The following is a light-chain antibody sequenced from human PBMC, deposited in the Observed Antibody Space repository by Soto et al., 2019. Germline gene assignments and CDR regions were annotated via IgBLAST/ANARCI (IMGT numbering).Light chain of an antibody. Sequence: DIQLTQSPSFLSASVGDRVTIRCRASQGISTYLAWYQQKSGNAPKLLIHVASTLQRGVPSRFSGSGSGTEFTLTISSLQPEDFATYYCQQHNSYPRTFGQGTQLEIK. CDR3: QQHNSYPRT. J-gene: IGKJ2*01. CDR2: VAS. V-gene: IGKV1-9*01. CDR1: QGISTY.